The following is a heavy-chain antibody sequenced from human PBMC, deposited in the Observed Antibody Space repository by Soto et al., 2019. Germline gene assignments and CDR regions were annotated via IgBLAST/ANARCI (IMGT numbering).Heavy chain of an antibody. CDR1: GGTFSSYA. J-gene: IGHJ6*02. Sequence: SVKVSCKASGGTFSSYAISWVRQAPGRGLEWMGGIIPIFGTANYAQKFQGRVTITADESTSTAYMELSSLRSEDTAVYYCARDGGTTITMVRGYYYYGMDVWGQGTTVTVSS. V-gene: IGHV1-69*13. D-gene: IGHD3-10*01. CDR3: ARDGGTTITMVRGYYYYGMDV. CDR2: IIPIFGTA.